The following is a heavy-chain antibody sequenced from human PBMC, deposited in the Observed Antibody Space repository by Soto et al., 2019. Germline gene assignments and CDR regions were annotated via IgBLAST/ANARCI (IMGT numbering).Heavy chain of an antibody. J-gene: IGHJ4*02. Sequence: PSETLSLTCAVSGGSISDNWWSWVRQPPGKGLEWIGEIYHTGTTHYNPSLWSRVTISIDKSKNQFSLKLSSVTAADTAVYYCVMHIAVPRPRRFDFWGQGSLVPVPS. CDR2: IYHTGTT. CDR1: GGSISDNW. D-gene: IGHD3-16*01. CDR3: VMHIAVPRPRRFDF. V-gene: IGHV4-4*02.